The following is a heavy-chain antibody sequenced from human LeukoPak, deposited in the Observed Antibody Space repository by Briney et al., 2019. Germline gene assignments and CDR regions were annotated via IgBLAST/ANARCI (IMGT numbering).Heavy chain of an antibody. CDR3: AKDRTSREIFDY. CDR1: GFTFSSYS. V-gene: IGHV3-48*01. CDR2: ISSSSSTI. Sequence: GGSLRLSCAASGFTFSSYSMNWVRQAPGKGLEWVSYISSSSSTIYYADSVKGRFTISRDNSKNTLYLQMNSLRAEDTAVYYCAKDRTSREIFDYWGQGTLVTVSS. D-gene: IGHD1-14*01. J-gene: IGHJ4*02.